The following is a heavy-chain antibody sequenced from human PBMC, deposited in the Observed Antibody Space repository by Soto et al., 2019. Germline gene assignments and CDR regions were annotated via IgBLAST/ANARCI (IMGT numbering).Heavy chain of an antibody. CDR2: NIPILGIT. Sequence: VQLVQSGAEVKKPGSSVKVSCKASGGTVSRYTIIWVRQAPGQGLEWMGRNIPILGITNYAQKFQGRVTITADHYTSTDYMELSSLRSEDTAVYYCARDYYYDSSGYLEYFQHWGQGTLVTVSS. V-gene: IGHV1-69*08. CDR3: ARDYYYDSSGYLEYFQH. J-gene: IGHJ1*01. CDR1: GGTVSRYT. D-gene: IGHD3-22*01.